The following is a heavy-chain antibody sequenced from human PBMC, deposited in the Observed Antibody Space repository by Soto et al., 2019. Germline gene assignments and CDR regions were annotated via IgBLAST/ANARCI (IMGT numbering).Heavy chain of an antibody. V-gene: IGHV1-8*01. J-gene: IGHJ6*03. CDR1: GYTFTSYD. CDR2: MNPDSGNT. Sequence: ASVKVSCKASGYTFTSYDINWVRQATGQGLEWMGWMNPDSGNTGYAQKFQGRVTMTRNTSISTAYMELSSLRSEDTAVYYCARAARLSGGYDCWSGTQRLYYYIDVWGKGTTVTVSS. D-gene: IGHD3-3*01. CDR3: ARAARLSGGYDCWSGTQRLYYYIDV.